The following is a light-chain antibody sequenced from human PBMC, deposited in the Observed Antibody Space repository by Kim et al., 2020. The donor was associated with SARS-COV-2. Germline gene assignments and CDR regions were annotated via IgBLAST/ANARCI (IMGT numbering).Light chain of an antibody. V-gene: IGLV3-19*01. CDR3: NSRDSSGNHVV. CDR1: SLRSYY. CDR2: GKN. Sequence: SSELTQDPAVSVALGQTVRITCQGDSLRSYYASWYQQKPGQAPVLVIYGKNTRPSGIPDRYSCSSSGNTPSLTITGAQAEDEAVYYCNSRDSSGNHVVFGGGTQLTVL. J-gene: IGLJ2*01.